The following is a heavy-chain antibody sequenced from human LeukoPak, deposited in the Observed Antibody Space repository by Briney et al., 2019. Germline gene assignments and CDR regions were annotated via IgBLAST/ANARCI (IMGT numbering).Heavy chain of an antibody. CDR3: ARQGVPRSXVRDY. V-gene: IGHV4-59*08. CDR1: GGSISSYY. J-gene: IGHJ4*02. CDR2: IYYSGSA. Sequence: SETLSLTCTVSGGSISSYYWSWIRQPPGKGLEWIGYIYYSGSANYNPSLKSRVTISVDTSKNQFSLKLSSVTAADTAVYYCARQGVPRSXVRDYWGQGTLVTVSS. D-gene: IGHD3-10*01.